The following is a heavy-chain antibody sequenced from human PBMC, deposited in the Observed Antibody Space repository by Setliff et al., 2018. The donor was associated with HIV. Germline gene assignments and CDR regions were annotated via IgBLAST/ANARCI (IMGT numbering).Heavy chain of an antibody. Sequence: SETLSLTCTVSGGSISSYYWSWIRLPAGKGLEWIGQIHTTGSTNYNPSLKSRVTISIDTSKNQFSLKLNSVTATDTAVYYCARLRGLNLEPFDYWGQGTLVTVSS. CDR3: ARLRGLNLEPFDY. CDR1: GGSISSYY. D-gene: IGHD1-1*01. V-gene: IGHV4-4*07. J-gene: IGHJ4*02. CDR2: IHTTGST.